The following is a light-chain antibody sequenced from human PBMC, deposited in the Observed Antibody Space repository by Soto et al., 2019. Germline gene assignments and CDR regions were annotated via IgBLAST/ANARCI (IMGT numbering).Light chain of an antibody. CDR3: QQYGTSPFT. CDR1: QTVNNNY. CDR2: GAS. V-gene: IGKV3-20*01. Sequence: EIVLTQSPGTLSLSPGERTTLSCRASQTVNNNYLTWYQQTPGHAPRLLIYGASSRATGIPDKFSGSGSGTDFTLTISRLEPEDFAVYYCQQYGTSPFTFGPGTKVDIK. J-gene: IGKJ3*01.